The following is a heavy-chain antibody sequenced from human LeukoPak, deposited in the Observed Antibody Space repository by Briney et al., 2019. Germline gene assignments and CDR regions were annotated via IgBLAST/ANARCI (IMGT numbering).Heavy chain of an antibody. Sequence: PGGSLRLSCAASGFTFSSYAMHWVRQAPGKGLEWVAVISYDGSNKYYADSVKGRFTISRDNSKNTLYLQMNSLRAEDTAVYYCARPPAAKYSSGWFSWFDPWGQGTLVTVSS. CDR3: ARPPAAKYSSGWFSWFDP. D-gene: IGHD6-19*01. CDR1: GFTFSSYA. J-gene: IGHJ5*02. CDR2: ISYDGSNK. V-gene: IGHV3-30-3*01.